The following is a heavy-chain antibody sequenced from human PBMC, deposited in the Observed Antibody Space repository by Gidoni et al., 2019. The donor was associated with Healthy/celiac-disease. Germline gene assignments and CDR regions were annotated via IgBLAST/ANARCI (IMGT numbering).Heavy chain of an antibody. CDR1: GFTFDDYA. CDR2: ISWNSGSI. CDR3: AKDINRHEYYYYYYGMDV. D-gene: IGHD3-16*02. V-gene: IGHV3-9*01. J-gene: IGHJ6*02. Sequence: EVQLVESGGGLVQPGRSLRPSCAASGFTFDDYAMHWVRQAPGKGLEWVSGISWNSGSIGYADSVKGRFTISRDNAKNSLYLQMNSLRAEDTALYYCAKDINRHEYYYYYYGMDVWGQGTTVTVSS.